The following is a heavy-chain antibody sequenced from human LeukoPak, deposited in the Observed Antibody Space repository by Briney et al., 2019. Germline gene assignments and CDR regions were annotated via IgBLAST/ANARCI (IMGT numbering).Heavy chain of an antibody. CDR3: ARGGTYYYDSLDAFDT. J-gene: IGHJ3*02. CDR2: IYTSGST. D-gene: IGHD3-22*01. Sequence: PSETLFLTCTVSGGSISSYYWSWIRQPAGKGLEWIGRIYTSGSTNYNPSLKSRVTMSVDTPKNQFSLKLSSVTAADTAVYYCARGGTYYYDSLDAFDTWGQGTMVTVSS. V-gene: IGHV4-4*07. CDR1: GGSISSYY.